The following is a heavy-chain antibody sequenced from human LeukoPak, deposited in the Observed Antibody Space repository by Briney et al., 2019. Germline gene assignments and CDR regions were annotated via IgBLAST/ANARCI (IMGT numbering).Heavy chain of an antibody. D-gene: IGHD2-15*01. CDR3: AREDGYCSGGNCYSYFDS. CDR1: GFTFSHFW. V-gene: IGHV3-7*01. CDR2: IKKTGSET. Sequence: GGSLRLSCAASGFTFSHFWMSWVRQAPGKGLEWVAYIKKTGSETYYVDSVKGRFTITRDNTRNSLFLQMYSLRAEDTAVYFCAREDGYCSGGNCYSYFDSWSQGTLVTVSS. J-gene: IGHJ4*02.